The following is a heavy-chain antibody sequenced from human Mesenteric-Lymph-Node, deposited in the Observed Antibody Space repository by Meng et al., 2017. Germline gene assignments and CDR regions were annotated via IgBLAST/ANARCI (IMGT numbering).Heavy chain of an antibody. J-gene: IGHJ4*02. D-gene: IGHD6-19*01. CDR1: GGSISISTW. Sequence: LLQESGPGLVKASGTLFLTCAVSGGSISISTWWSWVRQPPGKGLEWIGEIYHSGGTNYNPSLRGRVTISLDKSKNQFSLTLRSVTAADTAVYYCARDPYATGWAGWGQGTLVTVSS. CDR2: IYHSGGT. CDR3: ARDPYATGWAG. V-gene: IGHV4-4*02.